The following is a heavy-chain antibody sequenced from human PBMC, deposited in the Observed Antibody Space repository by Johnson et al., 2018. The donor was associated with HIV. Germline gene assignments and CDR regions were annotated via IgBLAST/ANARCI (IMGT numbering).Heavy chain of an antibody. CDR2: IGTAGDT. CDR3: ARSNAFDI. Sequence: VQLVESGGGLVKPGGSLRLSCVASGLTFTSYDMHWVRQATGEGLDWISAIGTAGDTLYPGSVKGRFTISRDNAKDSLFLQMNSLRAEDTAVYYCARSNAFDIWGQGTMVTVSS. V-gene: IGHV3-13*01. CDR1: GLTFTSYD. J-gene: IGHJ3*02.